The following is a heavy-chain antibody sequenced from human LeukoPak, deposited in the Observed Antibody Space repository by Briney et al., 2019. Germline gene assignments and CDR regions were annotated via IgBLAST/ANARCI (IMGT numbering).Heavy chain of an antibody. V-gene: IGHV3-33*06. D-gene: IGHD3-3*01. J-gene: IGHJ6*02. CDR2: IWYDGSNK. CDR3: AKTLRDLEWLTGELDV. Sequence: PGGSLRLSCAASGFTFSSYGMHWVRQAPGKGLEWVAVIWYDGSNKYYADSVKGRFTISRDNSKSTLYLQMNSLRAEDTAVYHCAKTLRDLEWLTGELDVWGQGTAVTVSS. CDR1: GFTFSSYG.